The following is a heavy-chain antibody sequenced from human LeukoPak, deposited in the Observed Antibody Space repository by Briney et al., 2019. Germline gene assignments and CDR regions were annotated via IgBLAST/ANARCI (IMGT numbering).Heavy chain of an antibody. CDR1: GGSFNDYY. CDR3: ARVSFGENNWFDP. V-gene: IGHV4-34*01. J-gene: IGHJ5*02. D-gene: IGHD3-10*01. Sequence: SETLSLTCAVSGGSFNDYYWSWIRQTPGKGLEWIGEINNGGSTNYNPSLKSRVTISVDTSKNQFSLKLSSMTAADTAVYYCARVSFGENNWFDPWGQGTLVTVSS. CDR2: INNGGST.